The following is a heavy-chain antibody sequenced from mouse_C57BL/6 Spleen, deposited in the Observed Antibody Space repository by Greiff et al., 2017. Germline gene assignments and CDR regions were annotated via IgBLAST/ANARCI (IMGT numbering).Heavy chain of an antibody. V-gene: IGHV1-53*01. CDR3: ARGILRYAMDY. Sequence: QVQLQQPGTELVKPGASVKLSCKASGYTFTSYWMHWVKQRPGQGLEWIGNINPSNGGTNYNEKFKSQATLTVDKSSSTAYMQLSSLTSEDSAVYCCARGILRYAMDYWGQGTSVTVSS. J-gene: IGHJ4*01. D-gene: IGHD1-1*01. CDR2: INPSNGGT. CDR1: GYTFTSYW.